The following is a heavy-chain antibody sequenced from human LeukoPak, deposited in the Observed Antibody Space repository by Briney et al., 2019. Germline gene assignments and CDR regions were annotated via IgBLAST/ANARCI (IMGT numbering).Heavy chain of an antibody. V-gene: IGHV3-30-3*01. Sequence: GGSLRLSCAASGFTFSSYAMHWVRQAPGKGLEWVAVISYDGSNKYYADSVKGRFTISRDNSKNTLYLQMNSLRAEDTAVYYCARDIWRYYYDSSPVDYWGQGTLVTVSS. CDR3: ARDIWRYYYDSSPVDY. CDR2: ISYDGSNK. D-gene: IGHD3-22*01. CDR1: GFTFSSYA. J-gene: IGHJ4*02.